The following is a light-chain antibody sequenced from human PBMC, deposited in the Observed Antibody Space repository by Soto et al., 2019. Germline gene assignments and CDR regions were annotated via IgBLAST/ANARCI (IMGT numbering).Light chain of an antibody. Sequence: EIVLTQSPDTLSLSPGERVTLSCRASKSFSRSYLAWYQQKPGQAPRLLIYDASNRATGIPARFSGSGSGTDFTLTISSLEPEDFAVYYCQQRSNWPPLTFGQGTRLEIK. J-gene: IGKJ5*01. CDR2: DAS. CDR1: KSFSRSY. V-gene: IGKV3-11*01. CDR3: QQRSNWPPLT.